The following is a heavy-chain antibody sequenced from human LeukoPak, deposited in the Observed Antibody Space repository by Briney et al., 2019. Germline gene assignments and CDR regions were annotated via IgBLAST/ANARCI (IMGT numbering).Heavy chain of an antibody. J-gene: IGHJ4*02. CDR1: GYTFTRYW. CDR2: IYPGDSDT. CDR3: ASSPGTYFDY. V-gene: IGHV5-51*01. D-gene: IGHD1-26*01. Sequence: GESLKISCKGSGYTFTRYWIGWVRQMPGKGLEWMEIIYPGDSDTKYSPSFQGQVTISADKSISTAYLQWSSLKASDTAMYYCASSPGTYFDYWGQGTLVTVSS.